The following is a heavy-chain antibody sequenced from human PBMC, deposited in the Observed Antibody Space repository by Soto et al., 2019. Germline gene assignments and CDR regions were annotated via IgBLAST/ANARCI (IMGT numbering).Heavy chain of an antibody. CDR2: IHSDGNT. J-gene: IGHJ5*01. Sequence: EVQLVETGGGLRQPGGSLRLSCAASGFNVSSNSMNWVRQAPGKGLEWLALIHSDGNTKYADSVKGRFTISRDSSENAVYLEMTSMRAEDTALYYCARHVWLESWGQGTLVPVSS. CDR1: GFNVSSNS. CDR3: ARHVWLES. V-gene: IGHV3-53*02.